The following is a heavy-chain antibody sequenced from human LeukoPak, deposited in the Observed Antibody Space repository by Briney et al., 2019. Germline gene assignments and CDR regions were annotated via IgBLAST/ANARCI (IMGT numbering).Heavy chain of an antibody. CDR3: AREVTRSNYFDY. V-gene: IGHV1-2*02. CDR1: GYTFTDNY. J-gene: IGHJ4*02. Sequence: ASVKVSCKASGYTFTDNYIHWVRQAPGQGLEWVGWIDSNSGATNYAQKFQGRVTMTRDTSISTAYMDLTSLRSDDTAVYYCAREVTRSNYFDYWGQGTLVTVSS. CDR2: IDSNSGAT. D-gene: IGHD4-11*01.